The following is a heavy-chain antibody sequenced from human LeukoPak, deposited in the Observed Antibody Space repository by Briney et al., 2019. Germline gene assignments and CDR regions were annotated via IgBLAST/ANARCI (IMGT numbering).Heavy chain of an antibody. CDR3: ARDLVPPNYYDSSGYYPNFDY. Sequence: ASVKVSCKASGYTFTSYGISLVRQAPGQGLEWMGWISAYNGNTNYAQKLQGRVTMTTDTSTSTAYMELRSLRSDDTAVYYCARDLVPPNYYDSSGYYPNFDYWGPGTLVTVSS. J-gene: IGHJ4*02. D-gene: IGHD3-22*01. CDR1: GYTFTSYG. CDR2: ISAYNGNT. V-gene: IGHV1-18*01.